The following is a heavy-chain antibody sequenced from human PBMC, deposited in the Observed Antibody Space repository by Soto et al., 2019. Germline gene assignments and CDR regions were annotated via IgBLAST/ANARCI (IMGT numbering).Heavy chain of an antibody. CDR3: ARSYSGGDAYFDY. Sequence: PSETLSLTCTVSGGSISSGDYSCSWIRQPPGKGLEWIGYVFRSGSTYYSPSLKSRVTISVDGSKNQFSLKLTSVTAADTGVYYCARSYSGGDAYFDYWGQGTVVTVSS. D-gene: IGHD2-21*02. CDR1: GGSISSGDYS. V-gene: IGHV4-30-2*01. J-gene: IGHJ4*02. CDR2: VFRSGST.